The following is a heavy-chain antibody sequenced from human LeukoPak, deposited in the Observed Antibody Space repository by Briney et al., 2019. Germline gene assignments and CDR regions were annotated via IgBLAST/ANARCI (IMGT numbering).Heavy chain of an antibody. V-gene: IGHV4-31*03. CDR2: IYYSGST. D-gene: IGHD3-3*01. CDR1: GGSISSGGYY. CDR3: ARALYDLVDY. Sequence: TSETLSLTCSVSGGSISSGGYYWSWIRQHPGKGLEWIGYIYYSGSTYYNPSLKSRVTISVDTSKNQFSLKLSSVTAADTAVYYCARALYDLVDYWGQGILVTVSS. J-gene: IGHJ4*02.